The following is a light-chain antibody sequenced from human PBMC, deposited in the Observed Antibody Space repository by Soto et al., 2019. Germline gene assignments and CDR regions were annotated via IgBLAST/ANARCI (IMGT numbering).Light chain of an antibody. CDR1: SSDVGGYNY. Sequence: QSVLTQPASVSGSPGQSITISCTGTSSDVGGYNYVSWYQQHPGKAPKLMIYEVSNRPSGVSNRFSGSKSGNTASLNISGLQAEDEAEYYCSSYTSSSTYVFGTGTKVTVL. CDR3: SSYTSSSTYV. V-gene: IGLV2-14*01. J-gene: IGLJ1*01. CDR2: EVS.